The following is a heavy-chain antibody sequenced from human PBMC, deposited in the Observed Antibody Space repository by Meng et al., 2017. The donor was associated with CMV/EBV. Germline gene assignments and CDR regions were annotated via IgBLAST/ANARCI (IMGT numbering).Heavy chain of an antibody. Sequence: SVKVSCKASGGTFSSYAISWVRQAPGQGLEWMGGIIPIFGTANYAQKFQGRVTITTDESTSTAHMELSSLRSEGTAVYYCARDRAGRITIFGVVQGGGMDVWGQGTTVTVSS. CDR3: ARDRAGRITIFGVVQGGGMDV. CDR2: IIPIFGTA. D-gene: IGHD3-3*01. CDR1: GGTFSSYA. J-gene: IGHJ6*02. V-gene: IGHV1-69*05.